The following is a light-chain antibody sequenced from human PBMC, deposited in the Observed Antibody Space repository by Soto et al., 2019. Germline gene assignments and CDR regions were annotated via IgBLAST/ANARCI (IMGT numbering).Light chain of an antibody. CDR1: SSNIGSNT. CDR3: AAWDDSLNGRV. Sequence: QPVLTQPPSASGTPGQRVTISCSGSSSNIGSNTVNWYQQLPGTAPKLLIYSNNQRPSGVPDRFSGSKSGTSASLAISGLQPEDEADYYCAAWDDSLNGRVFGGGTKLTVL. V-gene: IGLV1-44*01. CDR2: SNN. J-gene: IGLJ3*02.